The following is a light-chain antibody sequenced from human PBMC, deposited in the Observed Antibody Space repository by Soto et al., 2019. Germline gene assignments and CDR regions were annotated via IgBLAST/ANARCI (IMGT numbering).Light chain of an antibody. J-gene: IGKJ1*01. CDR3: QQSYSTPT. Sequence: DLQLTQSPSSLSASVGDRVTIACRASQSISIYLNWYQHKPGKAPNLLIYEASNLQSGVPSRFSGSGSETDFTLTISSLQLDDFATYYCQQSYSTPTFGQGTKVEIK. CDR2: EAS. V-gene: IGKV1-39*01. CDR1: QSISIY.